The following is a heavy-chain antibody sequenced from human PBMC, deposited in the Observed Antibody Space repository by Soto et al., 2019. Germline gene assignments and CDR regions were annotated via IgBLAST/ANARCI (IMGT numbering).Heavy chain of an antibody. CDR1: GYSFTSYW. J-gene: IGHJ6*03. CDR3: VRNSWAIFGGVNPYFFFYMGG. CDR2: IYPGDSDT. V-gene: IGHV5-51*01. D-gene: IGHD3-16*01. Sequence: GESLKISCKGSGYSFTSYWIGWVRQMPGKGLEWMGIIYPGDSDTRYSPSFQGQVTISADKSISTAYLQWSSLKASDTAMDYCVRNSWAIFGGVNPYFFFYMGGWGKGTTVTVSS.